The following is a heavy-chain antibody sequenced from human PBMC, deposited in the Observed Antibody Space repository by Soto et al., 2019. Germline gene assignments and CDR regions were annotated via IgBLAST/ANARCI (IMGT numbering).Heavy chain of an antibody. CDR3: ARILGLSVMVRGVIITVGDSFDY. J-gene: IGHJ4*02. CDR2: LFSNDEK. D-gene: IGHD3-10*01. V-gene: IGHV2-26*01. CDR1: GFPLSNARMG. Sequence: QVTLKQSGPVLVKPTETLTLTCTVSGFPLSNARMGVSWIRQSPGKALEWLAHLFSNDEKSYSTSLKSQLTSTSDTSKIQVVLTMTNVDPVDTATYYCARILGLSVMVRGVIITVGDSFDYWGQGTLVTVSS.